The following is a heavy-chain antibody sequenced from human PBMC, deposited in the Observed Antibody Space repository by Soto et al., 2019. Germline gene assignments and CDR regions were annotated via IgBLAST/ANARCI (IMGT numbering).Heavy chain of an antibody. J-gene: IGHJ4*02. Sequence: QVQLVQSGAEVKKPGASVKVSCKASGYTFTSYGISWVRQAPGQGLEWMGWISAYNGNTNYAQKLQGRVTMTTDTSTSTAYMGLRSLRSDDTAVYYCARDALFRGPTLNTPIDYWGQGTLVTVSS. V-gene: IGHV1-18*01. CDR1: GYTFTSYG. CDR3: ARDALFRGPTLNTPIDY. D-gene: IGHD2-21*01. CDR2: ISAYNGNT.